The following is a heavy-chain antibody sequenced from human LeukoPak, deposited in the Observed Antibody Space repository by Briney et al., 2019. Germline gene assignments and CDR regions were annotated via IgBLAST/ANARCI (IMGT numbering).Heavy chain of an antibody. V-gene: IGHV4-38-2*02. CDR3: ARPESDLLWFGVGAFDI. CDR1: GYSISSGYY. CDR2: IYHSGST. D-gene: IGHD3-10*01. J-gene: IGHJ3*02. Sequence: SETLSLTCTVSGYSISSGYYWGWIRQPPGKGLEWIGSIYHSGSTYYNPSLKSRVTISVDTSKNQFSLKLSSVTAADTAVYYCARPESDLLWFGVGAFDIWGQGTMVTVSS.